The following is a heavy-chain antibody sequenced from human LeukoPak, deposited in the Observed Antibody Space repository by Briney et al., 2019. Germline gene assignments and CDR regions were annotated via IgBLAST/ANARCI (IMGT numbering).Heavy chain of an antibody. CDR2: ISYDGSNK. CDR3: AKEPHPSENYYYGMDV. J-gene: IGHJ6*02. CDR1: GFTFSSYG. Sequence: GGSLRLSCAASGFTFSSYGMHWVRQAPGKGLKWVAVISYDGSNKYYADSVKGRFTISRDNSKNTLYLQMNSLRAEDTAVYYCAKEPHPSENYYYGMDVWGQGTTVTVSS. V-gene: IGHV3-30*18.